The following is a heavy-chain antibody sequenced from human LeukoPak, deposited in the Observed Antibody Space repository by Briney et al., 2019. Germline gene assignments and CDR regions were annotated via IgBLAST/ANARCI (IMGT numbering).Heavy chain of an antibody. D-gene: IGHD6-6*01. CDR1: GYTFTSYG. CDR3: ARTRIAARLLLVS. CDR2: ISAYNGNT. J-gene: IGHJ5*02. Sequence: GASVKVSCKASGYTFTSYGISWVRQAPGQGLEWMGWISAYNGNTNYAQKLQGRVTMTTDTSTSTAHMELRSLRSDDTAVYYCARTRIAARLLLVSWGQGTLVTVSS. V-gene: IGHV1-18*01.